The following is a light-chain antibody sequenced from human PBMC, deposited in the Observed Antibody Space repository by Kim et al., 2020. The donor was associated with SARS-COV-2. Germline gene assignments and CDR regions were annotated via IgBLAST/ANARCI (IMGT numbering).Light chain of an antibody. Sequence: ATINCKSSQSVLYSSNNKNYLAWYQQKPGQPPKLLIYWASTRESGVPDRFNGSGSGTDFTLTISSLQAEDVAVYYCQHYYSTPCTFGQGTKVEIK. CDR3: QHYYSTPCT. V-gene: IGKV4-1*01. CDR1: QSVLYSSNNKNY. J-gene: IGKJ1*01. CDR2: WAS.